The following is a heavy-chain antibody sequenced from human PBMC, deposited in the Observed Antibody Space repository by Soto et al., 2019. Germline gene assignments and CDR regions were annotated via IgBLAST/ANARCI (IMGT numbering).Heavy chain of an antibody. D-gene: IGHD6-6*01. V-gene: IGHV3-11*01. CDR1: GFSFSDSY. CDR2: ISGSSITI. CDR3: ARFLGGIPARPFDY. J-gene: IGHJ4*02. Sequence: QVQLVESGGGLVKPGGSVRLSCAASGFSFSDSYMGWVRQAPGKGLEWVSYISGSSITISHADSVKGRFTISRDTGKNSVYLQMDSLRAEDTAVYYCARFLGGIPARPFDYWGQGTLVTVSS.